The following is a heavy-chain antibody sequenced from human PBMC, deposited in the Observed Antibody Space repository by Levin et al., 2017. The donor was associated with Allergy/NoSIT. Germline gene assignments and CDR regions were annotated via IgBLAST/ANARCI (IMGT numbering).Heavy chain of an antibody. J-gene: IGHJ6*02. CDR2: VWFDGSHK. CDR3: ARVPVTGGAYWHYFCMDF. D-gene: IGHD3-3*02. CDR1: GFTFNNYG. V-gene: IGHV3-33*01. Sequence: GGSLRLSCAASGFTFNNYGMHWVRQAPGKGLEWVALVWFDGSHKFYAEAVKGRFTISRDNSKDTVSLEMNSLRVDDTAIYYCARVPVTGGAYWHYFCMDFWGQGTTVTVSS.